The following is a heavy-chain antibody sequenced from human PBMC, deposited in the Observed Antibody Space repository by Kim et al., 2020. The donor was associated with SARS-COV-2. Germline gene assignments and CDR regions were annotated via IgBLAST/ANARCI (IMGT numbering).Heavy chain of an antibody. CDR1: GGSISSTNSW. CDR2: ISYTGTA. J-gene: IGHJ4*02. V-gene: IGHV4-31*03. Sequence: SETLSLTCTVSGGSISSTNSWWSWIRQHPGKGLEWIGYISYTGTAYYNPSLKSRPIMSVDTSNNQFSLILNSVTAADTAMYYCAEDHTSGSWYGLDYWGQGILVTVSS. D-gene: IGHD6-13*01. CDR3: AEDHTSGSWYGLDY.